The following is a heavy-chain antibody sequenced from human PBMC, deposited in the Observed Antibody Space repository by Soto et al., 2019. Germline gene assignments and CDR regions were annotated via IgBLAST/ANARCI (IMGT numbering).Heavy chain of an antibody. J-gene: IGHJ5*02. Sequence: QINLIESGPTLVKPTQTLTLTCTFSGFSLSTSGAAVGWVRQPPGRALGWLALIYWDGDKRYNASLGNRLTITKDTSMNQVVLTLTNVDPADTATYYCAHRATMTIFGLIIDNGIWFDPWGQGTRLIVSS. CDR1: GFSLSTSGAA. D-gene: IGHD3-3*01. V-gene: IGHV2-5*02. CDR2: IYWDGDK. CDR3: AHRATMTIFGLIIDNGIWFDP.